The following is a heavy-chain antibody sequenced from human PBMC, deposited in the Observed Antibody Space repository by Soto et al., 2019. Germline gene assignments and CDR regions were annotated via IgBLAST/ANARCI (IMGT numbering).Heavy chain of an antibody. D-gene: IGHD4-17*01. CDR2: IYYSGST. J-gene: IGHJ4*02. Sequence: SETLSLTCTVSGGSISSSSYYWGWIRQPPGKGLEWIGSIYYSGSTYYNPSLKSRVTISVDTSKNQFSLKLSSVTAADTAVYYCARLFGDYVYYGYFDYWGQGTLVTVSS. CDR3: ARLFGDYVYYGYFDY. V-gene: IGHV4-39*01. CDR1: GGSISSSSYY.